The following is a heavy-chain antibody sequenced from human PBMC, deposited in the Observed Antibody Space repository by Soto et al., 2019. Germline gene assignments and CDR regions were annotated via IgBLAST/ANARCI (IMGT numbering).Heavy chain of an antibody. Sequence: QVQLKESGSGLVKPAQTLSLTCAVSGRSITSDGFSWSWIRQPPGKRLEWIGYIHHTGNTSYSPSLGSRVTMSLDRSRNLFSLTLTSVTAADTATYYCAKGCGGTCLDAFAVWGPGTTVIVSS. CDR3: AKGCGGTCLDAFAV. CDR2: IHHTGNT. D-gene: IGHD2-15*01. J-gene: IGHJ3*01. V-gene: IGHV4-30-2*01. CDR1: GRSITSDGFS.